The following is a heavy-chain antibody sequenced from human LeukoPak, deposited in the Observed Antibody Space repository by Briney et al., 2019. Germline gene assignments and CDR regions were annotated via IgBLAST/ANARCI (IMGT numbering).Heavy chain of an antibody. J-gene: IGHJ4*02. V-gene: IGHV3-23*01. Sequence: GGSLRLSCAASGFTFCNYAMSWVRQAPGKGLEWVSAISGGGGTTYYADSVKGRFTISRDNSKNTLYLQMNGLRAEDTAVYYCAKDYYDSSGYYYVYYFDYWGQGTLVTVSS. D-gene: IGHD3-22*01. CDR1: GFTFCNYA. CDR3: AKDYYDSSGYYYVYYFDY. CDR2: ISGGGGTT.